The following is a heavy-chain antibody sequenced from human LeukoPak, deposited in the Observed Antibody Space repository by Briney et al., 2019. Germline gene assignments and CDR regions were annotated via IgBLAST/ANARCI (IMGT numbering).Heavy chain of an antibody. Sequence: PSETLSLTCAVSGGSISSSNWWSWVRQPPGKGLEWIGEIYHSGSTNYNPSLKSRVTISVDTSKNQFSLKLSSVTAADTAVYYCARHYYDSSGYYFFRFDYWGQGTLVTVSS. D-gene: IGHD3-22*01. V-gene: IGHV4-4*02. CDR3: ARHYYDSSGYYFFRFDY. J-gene: IGHJ4*02. CDR2: IYHSGST. CDR1: GGSISSSNW.